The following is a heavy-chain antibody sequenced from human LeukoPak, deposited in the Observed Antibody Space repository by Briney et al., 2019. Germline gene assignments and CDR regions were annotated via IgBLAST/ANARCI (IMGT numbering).Heavy chain of an antibody. J-gene: IGHJ4*02. V-gene: IGHV1-2*02. CDR1: GYTFTGYY. CDR3: ASLGYDILTEYYFDY. Sequence: ASVKVSCKASGYTFTGYYMHWVRQAPGQGLEWMGWINPNSGGTNYAQKFQGRVTMTRDTSISKAYMELSRLRSDDTAVYYCASLGYDILTEYYFDYWGQGTLVTVSS. D-gene: IGHD3-9*01. CDR2: INPNSGGT.